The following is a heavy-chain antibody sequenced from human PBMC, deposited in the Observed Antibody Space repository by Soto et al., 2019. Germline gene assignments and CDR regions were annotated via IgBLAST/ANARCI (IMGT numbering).Heavy chain of an antibody. V-gene: IGHV3-23*01. J-gene: IGHJ6*02. CDR1: GFTFSSYA. D-gene: IGHD3-10*01. CDR2: VSAGGDMT. CDR3: ARGDRGGSGSPASYYYSGLDV. Sequence: DVQLLESGGHLVQPGGSLRLSCAASGFTFSSYAMSWVRQAPGKGLEWVSSVSAGGDMTYYSDSVKGRFTISRDNSNNALFLQMYSLRIEDTALYYCARGDRGGSGSPASYYYSGLDVWGQGTTVTVS.